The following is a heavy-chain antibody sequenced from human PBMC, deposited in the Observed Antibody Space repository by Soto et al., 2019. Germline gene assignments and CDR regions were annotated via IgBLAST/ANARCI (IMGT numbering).Heavy chain of an antibody. V-gene: IGHV1-69*01. D-gene: IGHD1-26*01. J-gene: IGHJ4*02. CDR1: GGTFSSYS. CDR3: ARDGGRHSGGIDY. CDR2: IIPIFGTA. Sequence: QVQRVQSGAEGTKPGSSVTVSCKAAGGTFSSYSINWVRQAPGQGLEWMGEIIPIFGTANYAQKFQGRVTITADESTSTADMELSSLRCEDTAVYYCARDGGRHSGGIDYCGQGTLVTVSS.